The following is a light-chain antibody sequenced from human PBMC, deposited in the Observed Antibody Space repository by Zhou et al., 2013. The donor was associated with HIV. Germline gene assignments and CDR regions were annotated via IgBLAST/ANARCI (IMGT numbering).Light chain of an antibody. Sequence: AVRLTQSPSSFSASPGDRVTITCRASQGITNSLAWYQQTPGKAPKLLIYAASTLQSGVPSRFSGSGSGPDFTLTISGLQSDDFAIYYCQQYFAYPWTFGQGTERWRSN. CDR1: QGITNS. J-gene: IGKJ1*01. CDR2: AAS. CDR3: QQYFAYPWT. V-gene: IGKV1-8*01.